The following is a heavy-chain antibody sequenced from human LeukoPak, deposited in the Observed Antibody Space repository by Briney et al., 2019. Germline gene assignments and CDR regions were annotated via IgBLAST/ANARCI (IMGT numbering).Heavy chain of an antibody. CDR3: ARVKRGYSYGLYYYGMDV. V-gene: IGHV1-8*01. J-gene: IGHJ6*02. D-gene: IGHD5-18*01. CDR2: MNPNSGNT. CDR1: GYTFTSYD. Sequence: ASVKVSCKASGYTFTSYDINWVRQATGQGLEWMGWMNPNSGNTGYAQKFQGRVTMTRNTSISTAYMELSSLRSEDTAVYYCARVKRGYSYGLYYYGMDVWGQGTTVTASS.